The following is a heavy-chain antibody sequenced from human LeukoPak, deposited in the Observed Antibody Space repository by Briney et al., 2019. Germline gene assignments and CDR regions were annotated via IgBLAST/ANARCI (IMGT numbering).Heavy chain of an antibody. CDR3: ARASTPSIAAAGIPHDY. J-gene: IGHJ4*02. V-gene: IGHV4-34*01. Sequence: SETLSLTCAVYGGSFSGYYWSWIRQPPGKGLEWIGEINHSGSTNYNPSLKSRVTISVDTSKNQFSLKLSSVTAADTAVYYRARASTPSIAAAGIPHDYWGQGTLVTVSS. CDR1: GGSFSGYY. CDR2: INHSGST. D-gene: IGHD6-13*01.